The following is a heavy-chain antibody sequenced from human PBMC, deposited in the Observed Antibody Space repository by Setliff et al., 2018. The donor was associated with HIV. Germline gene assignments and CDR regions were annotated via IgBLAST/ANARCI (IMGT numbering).Heavy chain of an antibody. CDR2: IYYSGST. V-gene: IGHV4-39*07. CDR1: GGSISSSSYY. CDR3: ARGFRSGRIFGIDY. Sequence: KPSETLSLTCTVSGGSISSSSYYWGWIRQPPGKGLEWIGSIYYSGSTYYNPSLKSRVTISVDTSKNQFSLKLSSVTAADTAVYYCARGFRSGRIFGIDYWGQGTLVTVSS. J-gene: IGHJ4*02. D-gene: IGHD3-3*01.